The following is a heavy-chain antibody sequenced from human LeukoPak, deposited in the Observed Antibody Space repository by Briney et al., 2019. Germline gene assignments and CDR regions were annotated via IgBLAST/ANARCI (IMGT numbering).Heavy chain of an antibody. D-gene: IGHD6-13*01. CDR3: ARLELSSSWYYGY. CDR2: IYTSGST. CDR1: GGSISSYY. V-gene: IGHV4-4*09. J-gene: IGHJ4*02. Sequence: SETLSLTCTVSGGSISSYYWSWIRQPPGKGLEWIGYIYTSGSTNYNPSLKSRATISVDTSKNQFSLKLSSVTDADTAVYYCARLELSSSWYYGYWGQGTLVTVSS.